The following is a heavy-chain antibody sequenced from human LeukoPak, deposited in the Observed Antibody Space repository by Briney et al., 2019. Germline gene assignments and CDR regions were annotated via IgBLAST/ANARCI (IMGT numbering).Heavy chain of an antibody. CDR2: INSDGSTT. Sequence: GGSLRLSCAASGFTFSSYWMHWVRQPPGKGLVWVSRINSDGSTTSYADSVKGRFTISRDNAKNTLYLQMNSLRAEDTAVYYCARDDYGGRGEFDYWGQGTLVTVSS. J-gene: IGHJ4*02. CDR1: GFTFSSYW. D-gene: IGHD4-23*01. CDR3: ARDDYGGRGEFDY. V-gene: IGHV3-74*01.